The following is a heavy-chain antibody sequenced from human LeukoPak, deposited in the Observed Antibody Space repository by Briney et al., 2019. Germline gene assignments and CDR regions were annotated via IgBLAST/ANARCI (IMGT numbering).Heavy chain of an antibody. J-gene: IGHJ4*02. CDR3: AREVSEGFDF. V-gene: IGHV3-21*01. CDR2: FGTRSTSI. D-gene: IGHD3-22*01. CDR1: RFTFSNYS. Sequence: PGGSLRLSCAASRFTFSNYSMNWIRQAPGKGLEWVSSFGTRSTSIYHAGSVKGRFAISRDNAKNSLYLQMNSLRAEDTALYYCAREVSEGFDFWGQGTLVTVSS.